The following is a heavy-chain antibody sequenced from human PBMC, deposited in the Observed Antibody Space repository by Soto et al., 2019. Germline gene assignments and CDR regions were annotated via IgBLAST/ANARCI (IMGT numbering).Heavy chain of an antibody. Sequence: QITLKESGPPLVKPTQTLTLTCTFSGFSLSTSGVGVGWVRQPPRKALEWLALIYWDDDKRYSPSLRSRLTITTDTSNNQVVLTMTNRDPVDTATYYCTRNLGYCNGGYCSYYYDGMDVWGQGTTVTVSS. D-gene: IGHD2-15*01. CDR1: GFSLSTSGVG. CDR2: IYWDDDK. J-gene: IGHJ6*02. CDR3: TRNLGYCNGGYCSYYYDGMDV. V-gene: IGHV2-5*02.